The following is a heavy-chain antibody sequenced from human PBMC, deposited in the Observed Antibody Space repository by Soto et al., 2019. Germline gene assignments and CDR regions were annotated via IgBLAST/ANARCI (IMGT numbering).Heavy chain of an antibody. V-gene: IGHV4-59*08. D-gene: IGHD3-3*01. CDR2: IYDSGST. CDR1: GGSISSYY. J-gene: IGHJ6*02. Sequence: SETLSLTCTVSGGSISSYYWSWIRQPPGKGLEWIGYIYDSGSTNYNTSLKSRVTISVDTSKNQFSLKLTSVTAADTAVYYCARLLAIFGVVIRMDVWGQGTTVTVSS. CDR3: ARLLAIFGVVIRMDV.